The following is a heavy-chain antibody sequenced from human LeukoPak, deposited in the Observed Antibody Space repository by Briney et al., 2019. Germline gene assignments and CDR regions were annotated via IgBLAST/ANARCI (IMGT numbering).Heavy chain of an antibody. CDR1: GGTFSSYA. D-gene: IGHD2-2*01. V-gene: IGHV1-69*06. CDR2: IIPIFGTA. CDR3: ATGYCSSTSCSGNYYYYYMDV. Sequence: GASVKVSCKASGGTFSSYAISWVRQAPGQGLEWMGGIIPIFGTANYAQKFQGRVTMTEDTSTDTAYMELSSLRSEDTAVYYCATGYCSSTSCSGNYYYYYMDVWGKGTTVTVSS. J-gene: IGHJ6*03.